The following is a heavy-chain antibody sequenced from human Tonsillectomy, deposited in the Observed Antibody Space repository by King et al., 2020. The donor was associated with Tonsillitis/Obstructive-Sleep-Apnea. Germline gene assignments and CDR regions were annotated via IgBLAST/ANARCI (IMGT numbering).Heavy chain of an antibody. CDR2: IYSGGST. D-gene: IGHD3-10*01. J-gene: IGHJ6*03. Sequence: VQLVESGGGLIQPGGSLRLSCAASGFTVSSNYMSWVRQAPGKGLEWVSVIYSGGSTYYADSVKGRFTISRDNSKNTLYLQMNSLRAEDTAVYYCARDQDDGSGSYFHDYYYMDVWGEGTTVTVS. V-gene: IGHV3-53*01. CDR3: ARDQDDGSGSYFHDYYYMDV. CDR1: GFTVSSNY.